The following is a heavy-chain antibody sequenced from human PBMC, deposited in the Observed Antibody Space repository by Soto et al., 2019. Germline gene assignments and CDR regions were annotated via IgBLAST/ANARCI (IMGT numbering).Heavy chain of an antibody. J-gene: IGHJ4*02. CDR3: ARDNKWAFDL. Sequence: PVGSLRLSCASSVFTSRNYWMSCVRQAPGKGLEWVANIKQDGSEEFYVDSVKGRFTISRDNPKNSLYLQMNSLRAEDTAVYYCARDNKWAFDLGGQGVLVTVYS. CDR2: IKQDGSEE. CDR1: VFTSRNYW. D-gene: IGHD1-26*01. V-gene: IGHV3-7*03.